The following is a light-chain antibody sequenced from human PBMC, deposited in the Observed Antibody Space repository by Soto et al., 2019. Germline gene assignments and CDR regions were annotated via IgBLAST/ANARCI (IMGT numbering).Light chain of an antibody. J-gene: IGLJ2*01. CDR3: GSWDSSLFVGV. V-gene: IGLV1-51*01. CDR1: HSDIGSNY. CDR2: ENN. Sequence: QSVLTQPPSVSAAPAQKVTISCSGRHSDIGSNYVSWYQQVPGTAPKLLIYENNRRPAGVPDRFSGSKSGTSATLGITGLQTGDEADYYCGSWDSSLFVGVFGGGTKLTVL.